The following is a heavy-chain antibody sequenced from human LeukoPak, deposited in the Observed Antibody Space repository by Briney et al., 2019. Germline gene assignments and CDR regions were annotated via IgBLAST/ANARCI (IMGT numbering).Heavy chain of an antibody. CDR3: ARDGDYGDYEADFYYYMDV. Sequence: GGSLRLSCLVSGFTFDDYAMNWVRQSPGKGLEWVSGINWSGTRTGYADSVKGRFAISRDNAKNSLYLQMNSLRAEDTAVYYCARDGDYGDYEADFYYYMDVWGKGTTVTVSS. J-gene: IGHJ6*03. CDR1: GFTFDDYA. V-gene: IGHV3-20*04. CDR2: INWSGTRT. D-gene: IGHD4-17*01.